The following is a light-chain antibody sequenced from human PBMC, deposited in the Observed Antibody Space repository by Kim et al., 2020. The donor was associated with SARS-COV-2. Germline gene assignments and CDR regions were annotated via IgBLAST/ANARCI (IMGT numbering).Light chain of an antibody. V-gene: IGLV2-18*02. CDR2: EVS. J-gene: IGLJ2*01. CDR3: GSYTSSSTFV. Sequence: QSALTQPPSVSGSPGQSVTISCTGTSSDVGTHNRVSWYQQPPGTAPKLMISEVSNRPSGVPDRFSGSKSGKTASLTISGLQAEDEADYYCGSYTSSSTFVFGGGTQLTVL. CDR1: SSDVGTHNR.